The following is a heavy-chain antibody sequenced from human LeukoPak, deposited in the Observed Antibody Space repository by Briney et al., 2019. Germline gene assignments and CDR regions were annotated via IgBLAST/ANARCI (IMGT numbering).Heavy chain of an antibody. V-gene: IGHV4-59*08. J-gene: IGHJ4*02. CDR1: GGSISSYY. CDR3: ARVVKRRGYYFDY. CDR2: IYYSGST. Sequence: SETLSLTCTVSGGSISSYYWSWIRQPPGKGLEWIGYIYYSGSTNYNPSLKSRVTISVDTSKNQFSLKLSSVTAADTAVYYCARVVKRRGYYFDYWGQGTLITVSS.